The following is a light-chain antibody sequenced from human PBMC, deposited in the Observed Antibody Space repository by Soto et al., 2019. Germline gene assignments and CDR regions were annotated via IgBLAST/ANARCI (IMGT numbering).Light chain of an antibody. J-gene: IGKJ4*01. CDR2: KAS. CDR1: QSISNS. Sequence: DIQMTQSPSTLSASVGDRVTITCRASQSISNSLAWYQQKPGKAPILLIYKASSLQSGVPSRFSGSGSGTEFTLTISSLQPDDFATYYCRQYDSYPVTFGGGTKVEMK. V-gene: IGKV1-5*03. CDR3: RQYDSYPVT.